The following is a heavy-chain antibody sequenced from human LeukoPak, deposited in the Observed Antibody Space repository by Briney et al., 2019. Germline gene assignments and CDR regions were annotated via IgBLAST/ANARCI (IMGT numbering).Heavy chain of an antibody. CDR3: ARAGYSYGGYFDY. D-gene: IGHD5-18*01. V-gene: IGHV3-30-3*01. Sequence: PGRSLRLSCAASGFTFSSYAMHWVRQAPGKGLEWVAVISYDGSNKYYADSVKGRFTISRDNSKNTLYLQMNSLRAEDTAVYYCARAGYSYGGYFDYWGQGTLVTVSS. CDR1: GFTFSSYA. CDR2: ISYDGSNK. J-gene: IGHJ4*02.